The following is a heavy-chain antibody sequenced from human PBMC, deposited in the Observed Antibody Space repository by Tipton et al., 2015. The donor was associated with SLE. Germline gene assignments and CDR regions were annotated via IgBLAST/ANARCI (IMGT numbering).Heavy chain of an antibody. J-gene: IGHJ4*02. CDR1: GGSISSSSYY. CDR2: IYYSGST. V-gene: IGHV4-39*07. Sequence: TLSLTRTVSGGSISSSSYYWGWIRQPPGKGLEWIGSIYYSGSTYYNPSLKSRVTISVDTSKNQFSLKLSSVTAADTAVYYCARKGYYDSSGYFDYWGQGTLVTVSS. D-gene: IGHD3-22*01. CDR3: ARKGYYDSSGYFDY.